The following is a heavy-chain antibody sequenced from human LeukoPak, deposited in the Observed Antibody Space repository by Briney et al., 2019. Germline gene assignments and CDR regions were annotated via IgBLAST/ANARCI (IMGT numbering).Heavy chain of an antibody. D-gene: IGHD3/OR15-3a*01. J-gene: IGHJ4*02. V-gene: IGHV3-74*01. CDR3: TRAVGWTQNSYYSDY. CDR2: INGDGSST. Sequence: GGSLRLSCAASGFTFSSYSMYWVRQAPGKGLVWVSRINGDGSSTTYADSVKGRFTISRDNAKNTLYLQMNSLRAEDTAVYYCTRAVGWTQNSYYSDYWGPGTLVTVSS. CDR1: GFTFSSYS.